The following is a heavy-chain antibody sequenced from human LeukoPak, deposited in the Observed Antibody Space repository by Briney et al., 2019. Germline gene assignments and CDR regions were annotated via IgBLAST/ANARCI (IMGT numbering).Heavy chain of an antibody. D-gene: IGHD3-22*01. J-gene: IGHJ4*02. CDR1: GGSISTTNYY. CDR3: ARDRSSGYYSIRYYFDY. V-gene: IGHV4-39*07. CDR2: IYSSGNT. Sequence: PSETLSLTCTVSGGSISTTNYYWGWIRQPPGRDLEWIGSIYSSGNTYYNPSLESRVTISVDTSKNQFSLKLSSVTAADTAVYYCARDRSSGYYSIRYYFDYWGQGTLVTVSS.